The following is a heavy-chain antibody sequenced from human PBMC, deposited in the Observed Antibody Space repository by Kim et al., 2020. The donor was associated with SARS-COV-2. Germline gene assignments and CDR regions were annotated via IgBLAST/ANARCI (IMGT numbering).Heavy chain of an antibody. CDR1: EFSFSNAW. CDR2: IKSKTDGGTT. D-gene: IGHD3-3*01. J-gene: IGHJ3*02. CDR3: ATGRSSRFLDWLYYGGAFDT. V-gene: IGHV3-15*01. Sequence: GGSLRLSCAASEFSFSNAWMSWVRQAPGKGLEWVGRIKSKTDGGTTDYAAPVKGRFTISRDDSKNTLYLQMNSVKVEDTGVYYCATGRSSRFLDWLYYGGAFDTWGQGTVVTVSS.